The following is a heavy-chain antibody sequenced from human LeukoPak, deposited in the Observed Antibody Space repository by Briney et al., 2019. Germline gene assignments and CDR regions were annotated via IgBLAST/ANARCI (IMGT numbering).Heavy chain of an antibody. V-gene: IGHV1-18*01. D-gene: IGHD3-3*01. CDR3: ARDPQSEASWSGYPNWFDP. J-gene: IGHJ5*02. Sequence: GASVNVSCKASGYTFTSYGINWVRQAPGQGLEWMGWISAYNGNTNYAQKLQGRVTMTRDMSTSTVYMELSSLRSEDTAVYYCARDPQSEASWSGYPNWFDPWGQGTLVTVSS. CDR2: ISAYNGNT. CDR1: GYTFTSYG.